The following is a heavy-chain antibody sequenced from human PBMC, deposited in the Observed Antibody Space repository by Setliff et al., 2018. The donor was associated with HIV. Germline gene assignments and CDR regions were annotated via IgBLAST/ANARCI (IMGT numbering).Heavy chain of an antibody. CDR3: AQVKPGYSSGWYGY. CDR1: GFTFSSYW. Sequence: PGGSLRLSCAASGFTFSSYWMSWVRQAPGKGLEWVANIKQDGSEKYYVDSVKGRFTISRDNAKNSLYLQMNSLRAEDTAVYYCAQVKPGYSSGWYGYWGQGTLVTVSS. V-gene: IGHV3-7*01. CDR2: IKQDGSEK. D-gene: IGHD6-19*01. J-gene: IGHJ4*02.